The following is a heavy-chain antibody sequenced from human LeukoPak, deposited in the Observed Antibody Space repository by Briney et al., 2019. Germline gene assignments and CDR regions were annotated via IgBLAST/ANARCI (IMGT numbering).Heavy chain of an antibody. Sequence: PGESLRLSCAASGFTFSSYGMSWVRQAPGKGLEWVSAISGSGGSTYSADSVKGRFTISRDNSKNTLYLQMNSLRAEDTAVYYCAKNPSRDSSGYYCDYWGQGTLVTVSS. CDR1: GFTFSSYG. CDR2: ISGSGGST. V-gene: IGHV3-23*01. CDR3: AKNPSRDSSGYYCDY. J-gene: IGHJ4*02. D-gene: IGHD3-22*01.